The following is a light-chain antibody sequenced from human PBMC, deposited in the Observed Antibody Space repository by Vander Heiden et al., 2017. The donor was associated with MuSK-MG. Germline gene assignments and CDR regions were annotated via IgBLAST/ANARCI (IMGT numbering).Light chain of an antibody. V-gene: IGLV2-14*01. CDR1: SSDVGGYNY. CDR2: DVS. Sequence: QSALTPPASVSGSPGQSITISCTGTSSDVGGYNYVAWYQQHPGKAHKLMIYDVSNRPAGVSNRFSGSKSGNTAALTIAGRQAEDEDDYYCSSYTSSKGVFGGGTKLTVL. CDR3: SSYTSSKGV. J-gene: IGLJ2*01.